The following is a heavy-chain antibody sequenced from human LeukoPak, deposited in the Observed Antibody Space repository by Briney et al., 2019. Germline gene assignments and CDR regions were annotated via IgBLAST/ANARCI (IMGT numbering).Heavy chain of an antibody. CDR1: GGTFSSYA. CDR3: ARDLGRIAPRPWCLGY. Sequence: RRASVKVSCKASGGTFSSYAISWVRQAPGQGLEWMGGIIPIFGTANYAQKFQGRVTITADESTSTAYMELSSLRSEDTAVYYCARDLGRIAPRPWCLGYWGQGTLVTVSS. J-gene: IGHJ4*02. D-gene: IGHD6-6*01. V-gene: IGHV1-69*13. CDR2: IIPIFGTA.